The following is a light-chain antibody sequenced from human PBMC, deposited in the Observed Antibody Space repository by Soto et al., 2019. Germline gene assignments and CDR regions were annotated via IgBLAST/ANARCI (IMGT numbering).Light chain of an antibody. J-gene: IGKJ1*01. CDR2: AAS. CDR1: QDISTY. CDR3: QQYYSYPLT. V-gene: IGKV1-8*01. Sequence: AIRMTQSPSSFSASTGDRVTITCLASQDISTYLAWYQQKAGKAPKLLIYAASTLQTGVPSRFSGSASGTDFTLIISYLQSEDFATYYCQQYYSYPLTFGQGTKVEIK.